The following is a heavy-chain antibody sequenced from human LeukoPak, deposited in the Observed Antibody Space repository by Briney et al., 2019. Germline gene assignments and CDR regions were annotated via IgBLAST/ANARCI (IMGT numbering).Heavy chain of an antibody. J-gene: IGHJ4*02. V-gene: IGHV1-69*05. CDR3: ARHPLNYGDLYFDY. Sequence: SVKVSCKASGGTFISYAISWVRQAPRQGLEWVGRNIPLFGTANNAQKSQGRVTITTDESTSTAYMELSSLRSEDTAVYYCARHPLNYGDLYFDYWGQGTLVTVSS. CDR2: NIPLFGTA. D-gene: IGHD4-17*01. CDR1: GGTFISYA.